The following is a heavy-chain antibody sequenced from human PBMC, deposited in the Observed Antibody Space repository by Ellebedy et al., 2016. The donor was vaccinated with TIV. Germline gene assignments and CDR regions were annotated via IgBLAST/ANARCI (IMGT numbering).Heavy chain of an antibody. V-gene: IGHV1-3*04. J-gene: IGHJ6*02. D-gene: IGHD3-3*01. CDR2: INTGNGNT. Sequence: ASVKVSXXASGHSFTSYGIHWVHQAPGQRLEWMGWINTGNGNTKYSQKLQGRVTITRDTSATTAYMELSGLMSEDTAVYYCATREWQDPMDVWGQGTTVTVSS. CDR3: ATREWQDPMDV. CDR1: GHSFTSYG.